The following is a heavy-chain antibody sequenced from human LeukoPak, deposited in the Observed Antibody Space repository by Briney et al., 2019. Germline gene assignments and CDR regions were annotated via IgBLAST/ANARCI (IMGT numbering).Heavy chain of an antibody. Sequence: ASETLSLTCAVYGVPLSGYYWSWIRQPPGKGLEWIGEINHSGSASCNPSLKSRVTISVDTSKKQFFLMLNSVTAADTAVYYCARNGWYCLDCWGQGTLVTVSS. J-gene: IGHJ4*02. V-gene: IGHV4-34*01. CDR3: ARNGWYCLDC. CDR2: INHSGSA. D-gene: IGHD6-19*01. CDR1: GVPLSGYY.